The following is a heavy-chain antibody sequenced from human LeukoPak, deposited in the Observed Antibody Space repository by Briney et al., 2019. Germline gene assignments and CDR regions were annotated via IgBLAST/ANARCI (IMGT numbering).Heavy chain of an antibody. D-gene: IGHD3-16*01. Sequence: GGSLRLSCAASEFSVGSNYMTWVRQAPGKGLEWVSLIYSGGSTYYADSVKGRFTISRDNSKNTLYLQMNSLRAEDTAVYYCARGGGGLAYWGQGTLVTVSS. CDR3: ARGGGGLAY. J-gene: IGHJ4*02. V-gene: IGHV3-66*01. CDR2: IYSGGST. CDR1: EFSVGSNY.